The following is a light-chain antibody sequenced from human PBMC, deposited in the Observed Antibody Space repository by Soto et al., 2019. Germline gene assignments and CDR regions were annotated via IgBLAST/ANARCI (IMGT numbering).Light chain of an antibody. Sequence: DIQMTQSPSSLSASVGDRVTITCRASQVISNYLAWYQQKSGEVPKLLIYAASTLQSGVPSRFSGSGSGGYFTLTISSLQPEDVATYYCQKYNSVPFTFGPGTKVDI. V-gene: IGKV1-27*01. CDR3: QKYNSVPFT. CDR2: AAS. J-gene: IGKJ3*01. CDR1: QVISNY.